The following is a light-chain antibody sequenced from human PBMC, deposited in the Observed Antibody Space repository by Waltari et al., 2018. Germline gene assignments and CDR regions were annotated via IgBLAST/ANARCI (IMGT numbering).Light chain of an antibody. CDR2: WGS. CDR3: MQALQSPLT. CDR1: PSLLHSSRYNY. J-gene: IGKJ4*01. V-gene: IGKV2-28*01. Sequence: VMTQIPLFLPVTTGDPAPMPRKSRPSLLHSSRYNYVDWYLQKPGQSPQLLISWGSSRDCGVPDRFSGSGSGTDFTLKISRVEAEDVGVYYCMQALQSPLTFGGGTKVEIK.